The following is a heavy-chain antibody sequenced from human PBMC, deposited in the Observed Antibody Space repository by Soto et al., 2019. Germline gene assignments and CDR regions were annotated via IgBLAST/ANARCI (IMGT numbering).Heavy chain of an antibody. V-gene: IGHV1-3*01. Sequence: QVQLVQSGAEVKKPGASVKVSCKASGYTFTSYAMHWVRQAPGQRLEWMGWIIAGNGNTKYSQKFQGRVTITGDTSASTAYMELSSLRSEDTAVYYCARGSAGTPYYFDYWGPGTLVTVSS. D-gene: IGHD1-1*01. CDR1: GYTFTSYA. J-gene: IGHJ4*02. CDR2: IIAGNGNT. CDR3: ARGSAGTPYYFDY.